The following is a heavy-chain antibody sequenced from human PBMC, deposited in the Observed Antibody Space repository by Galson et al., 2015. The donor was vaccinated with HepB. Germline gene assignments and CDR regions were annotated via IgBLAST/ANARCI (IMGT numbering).Heavy chain of an antibody. J-gene: IGHJ3*02. Sequence: SLRLSCAASGFISSNHWMTWVRQTPGKGLEWVADIKADGSETYYVDSVKGRFTIFRDNAKRSLFLQMNSLRAEDAAVYYCARHNDGALDIWGQGTVVSVSP. CDR3: ARHNDGALDI. D-gene: IGHD2-8*01. CDR1: GFISSNHW. V-gene: IGHV3-7*01. CDR2: IKADGSET.